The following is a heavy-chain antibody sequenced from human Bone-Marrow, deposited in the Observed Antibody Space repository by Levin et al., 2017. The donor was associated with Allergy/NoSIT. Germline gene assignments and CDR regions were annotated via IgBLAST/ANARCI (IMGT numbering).Heavy chain of an antibody. Sequence: SQTLSLTCAVYGGSISGPHWSWIRQPPGKGLEWIGEINESGGTKYNPSLRSRVTISVDTSKNQYSVRLTSVTAADTAVYYCTRNNWFDPWGRGTLVTVSS. CDR3: TRNNWFDP. CDR1: GGSISGPH. V-gene: IGHV4-34*01. J-gene: IGHJ5*02. CDR2: INESGGT.